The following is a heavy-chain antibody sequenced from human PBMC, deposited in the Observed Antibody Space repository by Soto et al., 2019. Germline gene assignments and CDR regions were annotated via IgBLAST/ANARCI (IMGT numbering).Heavy chain of an antibody. CDR3: AKSIPLSHYYGSGSPRYYYGMDV. CDR2: ISYDGSNK. V-gene: IGHV3-30*18. Sequence: ESGGGVVQPGRSLRLSCAASGFTFSSYGMHWVRQAPGKGLEWVAVISYDGSNKYYADSVKGRFTISRDNSKNTLYLQMNSLRAEDTAVYYCAKSIPLSHYYGSGSPRYYYGMDVWGQGTTVTVSS. J-gene: IGHJ6*02. D-gene: IGHD3-10*01. CDR1: GFTFSSYG.